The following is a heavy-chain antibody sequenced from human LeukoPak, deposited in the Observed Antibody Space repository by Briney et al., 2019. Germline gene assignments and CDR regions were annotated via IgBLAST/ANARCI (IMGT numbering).Heavy chain of an antibody. J-gene: IGHJ4*02. CDR1: GGSISSSSYY. V-gene: IGHV4-39*01. Sequence: SETLSLTCTVSGGSISSSSYYWGWIRQPPGKGLEWIGSIYYSGSTYYNPSLKSRVTISVDTSKNQFSLKLSSVTAADTAVYYCARGNSSSCPDYWGQGTLVTVSS. CDR3: ARGNSSSCPDY. D-gene: IGHD6-13*01. CDR2: IYYSGST.